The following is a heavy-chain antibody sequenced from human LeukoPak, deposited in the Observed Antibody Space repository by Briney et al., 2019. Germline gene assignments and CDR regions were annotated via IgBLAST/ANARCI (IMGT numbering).Heavy chain of an antibody. CDR1: GYSFTSYW. J-gene: IGHJ4*02. D-gene: IGHD2-2*01. Sequence: GESLKISCKGSGYSFTSYWIGWVRQMPGKGLEWMGIIYPGDSDTRYSPSFQGQATISADKSISTAYLQWSSLKASDTAMYYCATRTKDGSSTSPYFDYWGQGTLVTVSS. CDR2: IYPGDSDT. V-gene: IGHV5-51*01. CDR3: ATRTKDGSSTSPYFDY.